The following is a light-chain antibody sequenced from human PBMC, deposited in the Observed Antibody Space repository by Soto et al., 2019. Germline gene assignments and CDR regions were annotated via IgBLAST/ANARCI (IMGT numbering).Light chain of an antibody. Sequence: QSALTQPASVARSPGQSVTISCTGPRSDIGDSNFISWYQHSPGKAPRLLIYQVNNRPSGVSGRFSGSKAGNTASLTISGLLDDDEADYFCASFRSGTILVFGSGTKVTVL. CDR1: RSDIGDSNF. CDR3: ASFRSGTILV. CDR2: QVN. J-gene: IGLJ1*01. V-gene: IGLV2-14*01.